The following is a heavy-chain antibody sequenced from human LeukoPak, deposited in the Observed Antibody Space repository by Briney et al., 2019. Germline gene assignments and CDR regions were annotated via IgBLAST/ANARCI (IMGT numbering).Heavy chain of an antibody. D-gene: IGHD3-22*01. J-gene: IGHJ4*02. CDR2: ISGSGGST. CDR1: GFTFSSYA. Sequence: GGSLRLSCAASGFTFSSYAMSWVRQAPGKGLEWVSAISGSGGSTYYADSVKGRFTLSRDNSKNTLYLKMNSLRAEDTAVYYCAKDLPPLGYFYDSSGYYSGSFDYWGQGTLVTVSS. V-gene: IGHV3-23*01. CDR3: AKDLPPLGYFYDSSGYYSGSFDY.